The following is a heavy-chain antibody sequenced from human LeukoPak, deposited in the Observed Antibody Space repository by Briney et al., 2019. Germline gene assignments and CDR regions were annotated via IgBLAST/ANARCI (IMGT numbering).Heavy chain of an antibody. Sequence: KSSETLSLTCTVSGGSISLYYWSWIRQPPGKGLEWIGYFYDTRSPKYNPSLERRVTISVGMSRNQFSLNLTSVTAADTAVYYCARGRGSLTYWGQGTLATVSS. V-gene: IGHV4-59*01. J-gene: IGHJ4*02. CDR3: ARGRGSLTY. D-gene: IGHD3-10*01. CDR2: FYDTRSP. CDR1: GGSISLYY.